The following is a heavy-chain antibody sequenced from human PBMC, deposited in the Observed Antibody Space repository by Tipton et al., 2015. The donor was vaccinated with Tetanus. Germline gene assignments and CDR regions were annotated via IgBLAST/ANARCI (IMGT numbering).Heavy chain of an antibody. CDR2: LSGSGDST. D-gene: IGHD2-15*01. V-gene: IGHV3-23*01. J-gene: IGHJ4*02. CDR3: AKEFQRARIRFFDS. Sequence: GSLRLSCAASGFTFSSYAVSWVRQAPGKGLEWVSSLSGSGDSTYYVDSVRGRFTISRDNSKNTLYLQMNSLRPEDTAVYYCAKEFQRARIRFFDSWGQGTQVTASS. CDR1: GFTFSSYA.